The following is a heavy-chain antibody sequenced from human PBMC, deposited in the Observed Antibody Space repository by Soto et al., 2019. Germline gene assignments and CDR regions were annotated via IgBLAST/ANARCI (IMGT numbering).Heavy chain of an antibody. CDR3: AREPRNPHLEWLP. Sequence: ASVKVSCKASGYTFTSYYMHWVRQAPGQGLEWMGIINPSGGSTSYAQKFQGRVTMTRDTSTGTVYMELSSLRSEDTAVYYCAREPRNPHLEWLPWGQGTMVTVSS. D-gene: IGHD3-3*01. V-gene: IGHV1-46*01. J-gene: IGHJ3*01. CDR2: INPSGGST. CDR1: GYTFTSYY.